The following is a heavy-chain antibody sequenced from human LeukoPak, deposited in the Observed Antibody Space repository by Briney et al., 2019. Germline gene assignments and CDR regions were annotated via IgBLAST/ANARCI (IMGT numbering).Heavy chain of an antibody. J-gene: IGHJ4*02. CDR3: AKGPSWLFDY. V-gene: IGHV3-23*01. CDR2: ISDSGDST. Sequence: TGGSLRLSCAASGFTFSSYAMSWVRQAPGKGLEWVSSISDSGDSTFHADSVKGRFTISRDDSKNTLYLQMNSLRAEDTAVYYCAKGPSWLFDYWGQGTLVTVSS. D-gene: IGHD5-12*01. CDR1: GFTFSSYA.